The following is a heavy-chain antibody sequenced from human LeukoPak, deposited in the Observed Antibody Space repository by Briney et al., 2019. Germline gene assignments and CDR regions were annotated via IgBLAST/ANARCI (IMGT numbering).Heavy chain of an antibody. CDR1: GFTFNDYT. D-gene: IGHD3-9*01. J-gene: IGHJ4*02. Sequence: PGGSLRLSCAASGFTFNDYTMHWVRHHPGKGLEWVSLVSWDGGSTSYADSVKGRFTISRDNRKNSLYLQMNRLRTEDTALYYCAKAPTGYLFDYWGQGTLVTVSS. CDR2: VSWDGGST. CDR3: AKAPTGYLFDY. V-gene: IGHV3-43*01.